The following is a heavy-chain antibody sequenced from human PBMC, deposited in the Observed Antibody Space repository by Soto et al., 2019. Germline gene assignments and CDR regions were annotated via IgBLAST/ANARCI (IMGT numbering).Heavy chain of an antibody. CDR1: GGTFSSYA. CDR3: ARRRLPSRPLHYYYYGMDV. J-gene: IGHJ6*02. Sequence: SVKVSCKASGGTFSSYAISWVRQAPGQGLEWMGGIIPILGTANYALRFQGRVTITADKSTSTAYMELSSLRSEGTAVYYCARRRLPSRPLHYYYYGMDVWGQGTTVTVSS. V-gene: IGHV1-69*10. D-gene: IGHD6-6*01. CDR2: IIPILGTA.